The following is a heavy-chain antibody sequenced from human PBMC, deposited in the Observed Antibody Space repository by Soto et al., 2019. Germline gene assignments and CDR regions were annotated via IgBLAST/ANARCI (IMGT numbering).Heavy chain of an antibody. CDR2: ISAYNGNT. Sequence: QVQLVQSGAEVKKPGASVKVSCKASGYTFTSNGISWVRQAPGQGLEWMGWISAYNGNTNYAQKLQGRVTMTTDTSTSTAYMELRILRSDDTAVYYCARDLAYCGGDCYPIDYWGQGTLVTVSS. J-gene: IGHJ4*02. CDR1: GYTFTSNG. CDR3: ARDLAYCGGDCYPIDY. D-gene: IGHD2-21*02. V-gene: IGHV1-18*01.